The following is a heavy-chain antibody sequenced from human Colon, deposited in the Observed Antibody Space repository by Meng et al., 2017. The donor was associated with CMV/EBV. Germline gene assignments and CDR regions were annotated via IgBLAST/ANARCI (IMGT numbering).Heavy chain of an antibody. Sequence: GGSLRLSCAASGFIFSGSAMHWVRQASGKGLEWVGCIRTRPNGYATAYAASVEGRFTISRDDSENTAYLQMNSLRTEDTAVYYCAVLAVAEPVSYWGQGTLVTVSS. CDR3: AVLAVAEPVSY. CDR1: GFIFSGSA. CDR2: IRTRPNGYAT. J-gene: IGHJ4*02. V-gene: IGHV3-73*01. D-gene: IGHD6-19*01.